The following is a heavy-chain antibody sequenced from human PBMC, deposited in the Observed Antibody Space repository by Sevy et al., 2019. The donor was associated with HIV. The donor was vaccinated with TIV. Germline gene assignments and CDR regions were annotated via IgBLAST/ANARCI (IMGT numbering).Heavy chain of an antibody. J-gene: IGHJ6*02. CDR3: TTQIQLWLRGYYYYYGMDV. V-gene: IGHV3-15*01. D-gene: IGHD5-18*01. CDR2: IKSKTDGGTT. Sequence: GGSLRLSCAASGFTFSNAWMSWVRQAPGKGLEWVGRIKSKTDGGTTDYAAPVKGGFTISRDDSKNTLYLQMNSLKTEDTAVYYCTTQIQLWLRGYYYYYGMDVWGQGTTVTVSS. CDR1: GFTFSNAW.